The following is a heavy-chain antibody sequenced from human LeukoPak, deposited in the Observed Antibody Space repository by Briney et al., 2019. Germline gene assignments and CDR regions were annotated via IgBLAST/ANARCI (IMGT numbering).Heavy chain of an antibody. CDR1: GFTFSSYA. D-gene: IGHD3-16*01. CDR2: ISGSGGST. Sequence: GGSLRLSCAASGFTFSSYAMSWVRQAPGKGLEWVSAISGSGGSTYYADSVKGRFTISRDNSKNTLCLQMNSLRAEDTAVYYCAPWGSGNKRNYFDYWGQGTLVTVSS. CDR3: APWGSGNKRNYFDY. J-gene: IGHJ4*02. V-gene: IGHV3-23*01.